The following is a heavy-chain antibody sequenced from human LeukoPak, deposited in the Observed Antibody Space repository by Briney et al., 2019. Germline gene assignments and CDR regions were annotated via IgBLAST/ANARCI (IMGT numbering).Heavy chain of an antibody. V-gene: IGHV1-46*01. D-gene: IGHD6-25*01. CDR1: GYSFTTYY. CDR3: ARDRQGYSSGHYYDYGMDV. J-gene: IGHJ6*02. Sequence: GASVKVSCKASGYSFTTYYMHWVRQAPGQGLGWMGIINPIGGSTSYARTFQGRVSMTRDTSTSTVYMELNSLRSEDTAVYYCARDRQGYSSGHYYDYGMDVWGQGTTVTVSS. CDR2: INPIGGST.